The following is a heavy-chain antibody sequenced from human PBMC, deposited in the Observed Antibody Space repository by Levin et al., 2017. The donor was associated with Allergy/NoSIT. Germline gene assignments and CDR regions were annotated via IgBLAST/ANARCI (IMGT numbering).Heavy chain of an antibody. CDR2: IYYSGNT. CDR1: GGSLSSSSHY. V-gene: IGHV4-39*01. CDR3: ASQENAGYISSWSDFDY. Sequence: PSETLSLTCSVSGGSLSSSSHYWGWIRQPPGKGLEWIGNIYYSGNTYYNPSVKSRVTISVDTSNNQFSLKVSSVTAADTAVYYCASQENAGYISSWSDFDYWGQGTLVTVSS. J-gene: IGHJ4*02. D-gene: IGHD6-13*01.